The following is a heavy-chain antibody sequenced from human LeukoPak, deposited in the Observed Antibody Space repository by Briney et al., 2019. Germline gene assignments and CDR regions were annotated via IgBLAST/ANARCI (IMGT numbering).Heavy chain of an antibody. CDR3: ARHSGSFYDFDS. CDR1: GGSISSYY. J-gene: IGHJ4*02. D-gene: IGHD1-26*01. V-gene: IGHV4-59*08. Sequence: PSETLSLTCTVSGGSISSYYWSWIGQPPGKGLEWIGYMYYSGSTNYNPSLKSRVTISVDTSKNQFSLKLSSVTAADTAVYYCARHSGSFYDFDSWGQGTLVTVSS. CDR2: MYYSGST.